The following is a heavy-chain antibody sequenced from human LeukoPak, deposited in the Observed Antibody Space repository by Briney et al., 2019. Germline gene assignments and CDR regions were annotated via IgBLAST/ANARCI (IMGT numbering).Heavy chain of an antibody. V-gene: IGHV4-59*01. CDR3: ARGHSSGWYGPAGY. J-gene: IGHJ4*02. D-gene: IGHD6-19*01. CDR1: GGSISSYY. CDR2: IYYSGST. Sequence: PSETLSLTCSVSGGSISSYYWSWIRQPPGKGLEWIGYIYYSGSTNYNPSLKSRVTISVDTSKNQFSLKLRSVTAADTAVYYCARGHSSGWYGPAGYWGQGTLVTVSS.